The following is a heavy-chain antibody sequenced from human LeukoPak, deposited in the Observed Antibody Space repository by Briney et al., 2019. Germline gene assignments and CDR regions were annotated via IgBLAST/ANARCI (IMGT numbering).Heavy chain of an antibody. CDR1: GGSISSYY. Sequence: PETLSLTCTVSGGSISSYYWNWIRQPPGKGLEWIGYIHYSGRTNYSPSLKSRVTISVDTSKNQFSLKLISVTAADTAVYYCARGGFLDPFDPWGQGTLVTISS. CDR3: ARGGFLDPFDP. J-gene: IGHJ5*02. CDR2: IHYSGRT. D-gene: IGHD1-1*01. V-gene: IGHV4-59*01.